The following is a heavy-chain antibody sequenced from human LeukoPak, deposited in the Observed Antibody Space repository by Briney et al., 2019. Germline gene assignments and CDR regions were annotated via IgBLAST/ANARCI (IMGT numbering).Heavy chain of an antibody. Sequence: GASVKVSCKASGYTFTGYYMHWVRQAPGQGLEWMGWINPNSGGTHFAQEFQGRVTLTRDTSIDTAYMELSRLTSDDTAVYYCARDVTMVRGVPPGEAFDIWGQGTMVTVSS. D-gene: IGHD3-10*01. CDR3: ARDVTMVRGVPPGEAFDI. V-gene: IGHV1-2*02. CDR2: INPNSGGT. CDR1: GYTFTGYY. J-gene: IGHJ3*02.